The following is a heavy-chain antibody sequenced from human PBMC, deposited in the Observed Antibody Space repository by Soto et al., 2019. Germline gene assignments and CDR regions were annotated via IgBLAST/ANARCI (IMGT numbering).Heavy chain of an antibody. J-gene: IGHJ6*02. Sequence: GESLKISCKGSGYSFTSYWISWVRQMPGKGLEWMGRIDPSDSYTNYSPSFQGHVTISADKSISTAYLQWSSLKASDTAMYYCARLGSAAGSTSGYYGMYVWGQGTTVTVSS. CDR1: GYSFTSYW. V-gene: IGHV5-10-1*01. CDR3: ARLGSAAGSTSGYYGMYV. CDR2: IDPSDSYT. D-gene: IGHD6-13*01.